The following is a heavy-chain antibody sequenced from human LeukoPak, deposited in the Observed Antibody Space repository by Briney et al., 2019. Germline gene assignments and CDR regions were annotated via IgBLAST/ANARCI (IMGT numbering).Heavy chain of an antibody. D-gene: IGHD1-26*01. J-gene: IGHJ4*02. V-gene: IGHV3-7*01. CDR2: MKDDGNEI. CDR1: GFTFSSYW. Sequence: GGSLRLSCAASGFTFSSYWMTWVRQAPGKGLEWVASMKDDGNEIQYVDSVKGRFTISRDNAKNSLYLQMNNLRAEDTAVYYCARNRATNDYWGQGTLVTVSS. CDR3: ARNRATNDY.